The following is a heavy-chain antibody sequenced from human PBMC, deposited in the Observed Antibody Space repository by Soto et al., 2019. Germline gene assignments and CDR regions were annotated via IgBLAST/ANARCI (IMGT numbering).Heavy chain of an antibody. D-gene: IGHD2-8*01. Sequence: ASVKVSCKASGYSFTDYHIHWVRQAPGQGLEWLGRVNPKSGGTSTAQKFQGWVTMTRDRSISTVYMELTRLRSDDTAVYFCARGHSTDCSNGVCSFFYNHEMDVWGQGTTVTVSS. CDR1: GYSFTDYH. V-gene: IGHV1-2*04. CDR2: VNPKSGGT. J-gene: IGHJ6*02. CDR3: ARGHSTDCSNGVCSFFYNHEMDV.